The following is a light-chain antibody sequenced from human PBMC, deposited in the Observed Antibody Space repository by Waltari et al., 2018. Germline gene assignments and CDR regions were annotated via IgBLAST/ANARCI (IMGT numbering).Light chain of an antibody. CDR3: SSYTSSISVV. CDR1: RSAVGGHNF. J-gene: IGLJ2*01. V-gene: IGLV2-14*03. CDR2: DVT. Sequence: QSALTQPASVSGSPGQSITISCPGPRSAVGGHNFFSWYQQHPGKAPKLMVYDVTNRPSGVSNRFSGSKSGNTASLTISGLQAEDEADYYCSSYTSSISVVFGGGTKLTVL.